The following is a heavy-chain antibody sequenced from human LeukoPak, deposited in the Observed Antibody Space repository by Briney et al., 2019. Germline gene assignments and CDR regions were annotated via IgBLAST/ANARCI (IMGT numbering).Heavy chain of an antibody. CDR3: ARENYYYDSSGFDY. CDR1: GFTFSSYA. CDR2: ISYDGSNK. J-gene: IGHJ4*02. D-gene: IGHD3-22*01. Sequence: GGSLRLSCAASGFTFSSYAMHWVRQAPGKGLEWVGVISYDGSNKYYADSVKGRFTISRDNSKNTLYLQMNSLRAEDTAVYYCARENYYYDSSGFDYWGQGTLVTVPS. V-gene: IGHV3-30*04.